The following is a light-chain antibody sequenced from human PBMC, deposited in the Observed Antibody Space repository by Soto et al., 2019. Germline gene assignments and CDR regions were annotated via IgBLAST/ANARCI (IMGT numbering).Light chain of an antibody. J-gene: IGKJ5*01. CDR3: QQYGSSPLT. CDR2: GAS. V-gene: IGKV3-20*01. CDR1: QKVSSCY. Sequence: EILLTQSPATLSLSPGERATLSCRASQKVSSCYFAWYQQKPGQAPRLLISGASIRSAVLPGWFSGSGSGTDFTLTISRLQPEDFAVYYCQQYGSSPLTFGRGTRLEI.